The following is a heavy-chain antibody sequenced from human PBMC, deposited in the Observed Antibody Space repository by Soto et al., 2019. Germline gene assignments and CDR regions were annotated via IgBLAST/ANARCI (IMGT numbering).Heavy chain of an antibody. J-gene: IGHJ3*01. CDR3: ARPGLYLLVAFDL. CDR2: INAATGKT. Sequence: QVQLVQSGAEVKKPGASVNVSCKASGYTFISYAIHWVRQAPGQRPEWMGWINAATGKTKYSQQFHGRVTITRDTSASTAYMELSSLRSEDTAVYYCARPGLYLLVAFDLWGQGTMVTVSS. CDR1: GYTFISYA. V-gene: IGHV1-3*01. D-gene: IGHD2-2*02.